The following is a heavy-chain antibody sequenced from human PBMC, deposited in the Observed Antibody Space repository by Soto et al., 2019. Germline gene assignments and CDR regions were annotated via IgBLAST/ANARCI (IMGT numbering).Heavy chain of an antibody. D-gene: IGHD2-15*01. Sequence: ASVKVSGKASGYTFTSYGISWVRQAPGQGLECMGWISAYNGNTNYAQKLQGRVTMPTDTSTSTADVELRSLRSEVTAVYYCARGGRWEATSPYLWLAPWGQGTRVAVSS. V-gene: IGHV1-18*04. J-gene: IGHJ5*02. CDR3: ARGGRWEATSPYLWLAP. CDR2: ISAYNGNT. CDR1: GYTFTSYG.